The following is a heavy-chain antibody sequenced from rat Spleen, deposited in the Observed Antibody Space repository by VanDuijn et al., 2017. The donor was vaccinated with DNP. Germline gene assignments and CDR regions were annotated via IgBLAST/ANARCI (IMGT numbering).Heavy chain of an antibody. Sequence: QVQLKESGPGLVQPSQTLSLTCTVSGFSLTSSGISWVRQPPGKGLEWIAAISSGGGTYYNSVLKSRLSINRDTSKTQVVLTMNSLQTEDTAIYFCTRDPNWYYFDYWGQGVMVTVSS. CDR1: GFSLTSSG. CDR2: ISSGGGT. V-gene: IGHV2S12*01. D-gene: IGHD5-1*01. CDR3: TRDPNWYYFDY. J-gene: IGHJ2*01.